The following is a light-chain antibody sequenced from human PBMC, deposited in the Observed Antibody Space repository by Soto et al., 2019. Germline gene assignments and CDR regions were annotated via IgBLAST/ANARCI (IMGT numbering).Light chain of an antibody. CDR1: QSVLYSSNNKNY. J-gene: IGKJ1*01. V-gene: IGKV4-1*01. CDR2: WAS. CDR3: QQYYSTPWT. Sequence: DIVMTQSPDSLAVSLGERATINCKSSQSVLYSSNNKNYLAWYQQKPGQPPKLLIYWASTRESGVPDRFSGSGSGTDFTLIISSLKAEDVAVYYCQQYYSTPWTFGQGTKVEIK.